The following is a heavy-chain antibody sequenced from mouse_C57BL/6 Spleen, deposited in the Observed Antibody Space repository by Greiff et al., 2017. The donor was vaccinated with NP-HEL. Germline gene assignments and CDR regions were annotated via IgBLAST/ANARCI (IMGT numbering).Heavy chain of an antibody. V-gene: IGHV5-4*01. J-gene: IGHJ1*03. D-gene: IGHD2-4*01. CDR1: GFTFSSYA. CDR3: ARDHYDYGDFDV. CDR2: ISDGGSYT. Sequence: EVQGVESGGGLVKPGGSLKLSCAASGFTFSSYAMSWVRQTPGKGLEWVATISDGGSYTYYPDNVKGRFTLARDNAKNNLYLQMSHLKSEDTAIYYCARDHYDYGDFDVWGTGTTVTVSS.